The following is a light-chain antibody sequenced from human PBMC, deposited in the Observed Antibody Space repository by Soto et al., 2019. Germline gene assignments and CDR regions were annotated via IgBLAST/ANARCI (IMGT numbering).Light chain of an antibody. CDR1: QSVGNS. CDR2: DVS. V-gene: IGKV3-11*01. CDR3: QQCVIWPLFT. J-gene: IGKJ3*01. Sequence: EIVLTQSPATLSLSPGERASLSCRASQSVGNSLAWYQHTPGQAPRLLIYDVSNRATGIPARFSGSGSGTDFTLTISSLEPEDFAVYYCQQCVIWPLFTFGPGTKVDIK.